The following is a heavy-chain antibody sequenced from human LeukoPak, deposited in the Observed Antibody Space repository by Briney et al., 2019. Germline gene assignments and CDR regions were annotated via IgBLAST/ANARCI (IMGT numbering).Heavy chain of an antibody. V-gene: IGHV3-23*01. CDR2: TSGGGGST. D-gene: IGHD6-13*01. CDR3: AKGKASSWLDWFDP. CDR1: GFTFSTYA. J-gene: IGHJ5*02. Sequence: GGSLRLSCAASGFTFSTYAMSWVRQAPGRGLQWVSATSGGGGSTYYADSVKGRFTMSRDNSKNTVYLQMNSLRAEDTAVYFCAKGKASSWLDWFDPWGQGTLVTVSS.